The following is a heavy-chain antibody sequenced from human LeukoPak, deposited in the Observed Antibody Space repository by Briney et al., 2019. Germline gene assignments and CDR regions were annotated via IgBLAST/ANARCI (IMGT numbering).Heavy chain of an antibody. CDR2: ISSGSTYI. V-gene: IGHV3-21*01. J-gene: IGHJ5*02. CDR1: GFTFSSYS. CDR3: AREWKTSAGNWFDP. D-gene: IGHD1-1*01. Sequence: GGSLRLSCAASGFTFSSYSMNWVRQAPGKGLEWVSSISSGSTYIYYTDSVKGRFTISRDNAKNSLYLQMNSLRAEDTAVYYCAREWKTSAGNWFDPCGQGTLVTVSS.